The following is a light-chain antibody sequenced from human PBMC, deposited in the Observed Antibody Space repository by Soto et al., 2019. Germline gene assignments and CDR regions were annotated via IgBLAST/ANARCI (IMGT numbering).Light chain of an antibody. J-gene: IGKJ1*01. CDR1: QSVLYSSNNQNY. CDR3: QQNYSTPLT. V-gene: IGKV4-1*01. Sequence: DIVMTQSPDSLAVSLGERATINCKSSQSVLYSSNNQNYLAWYQQKPGQPPKLLIYWASIRESGVPDRFSGRGSGTDFSPAISSLQAEDVAVYYCQQNYSTPLTFGQGTKVEIK. CDR2: WAS.